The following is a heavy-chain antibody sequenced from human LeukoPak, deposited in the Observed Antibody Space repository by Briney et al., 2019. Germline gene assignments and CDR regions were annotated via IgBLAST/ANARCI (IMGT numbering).Heavy chain of an antibody. D-gene: IGHD3-3*01. V-gene: IGHV3-7*01. Sequence: GGSLRLSCAASGFTFSSYWMSWVRQAPGKGLEWVANIKQDGSEKYYVDSVKGRFTISRDNAKNSLYLQMNSLRAEDTAVYYCAREGFLEWFHQRHYYYYMDVWGKGTTVTVSS. CDR2: IKQDGSEK. CDR1: GFTFSSYW. CDR3: AREGFLEWFHQRHYYYYMDV. J-gene: IGHJ6*03.